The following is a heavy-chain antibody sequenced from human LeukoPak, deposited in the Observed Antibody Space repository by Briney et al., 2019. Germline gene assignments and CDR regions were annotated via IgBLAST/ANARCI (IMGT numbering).Heavy chain of an antibody. CDR3: VRGLGNSRGLNY. J-gene: IGHJ4*02. CDR2: MNSNSGDT. CDR1: GYTFTTYD. V-gene: IGHV1-8*01. D-gene: IGHD4-23*01. Sequence: ASVRVSCKASGYTFTTYDINWVRQAAGQGLEWMGWMNSNSGDTGSAQKFQGRVTMTRNTSISTAYMDLSSLTFEDTAVYYCVRGLGNSRGLNYWGQGSLVTVSS.